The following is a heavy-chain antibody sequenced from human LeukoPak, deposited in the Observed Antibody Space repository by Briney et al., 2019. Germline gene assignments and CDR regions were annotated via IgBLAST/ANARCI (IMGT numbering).Heavy chain of an antibody. J-gene: IGHJ4*02. D-gene: IGHD2-15*01. CDR2: INPNSGGT. Sequence: ALVKDSCKASGYIFTAYCMHWVRQAPGQGLEWMGWINPNSGGTSSAEKFQGRFTMTRVTSISAAYMELSRLTSDDTAVYYCARDLGYCSGGSCFFDNWGQGSLVTGSS. CDR3: ARDLGYCSGGSCFFDN. V-gene: IGHV1-2*02. CDR1: GYIFTAYC.